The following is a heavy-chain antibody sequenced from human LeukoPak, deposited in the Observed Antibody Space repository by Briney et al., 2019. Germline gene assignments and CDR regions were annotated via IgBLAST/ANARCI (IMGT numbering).Heavy chain of an antibody. CDR2: ISSSSSYI. CDR3: ARDLEYYYGSGSYYSH. Sequence: GGSLRLSCAASGFTFSRYSMNWVRQAPGKELEWVSSISSSSSYIYYADSVKGRFTISRDNAKNSLYLQMNSLRAEDTAVYYCARDLEYYYGSGSYYSHWGQGTLVTVSS. CDR1: GFTFSRYS. D-gene: IGHD3-10*01. J-gene: IGHJ4*02. V-gene: IGHV3-21*01.